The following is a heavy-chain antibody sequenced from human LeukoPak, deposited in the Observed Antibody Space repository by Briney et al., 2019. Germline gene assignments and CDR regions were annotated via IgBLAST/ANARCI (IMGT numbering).Heavy chain of an antibody. CDR2: IYSGGST. D-gene: IGHD5-24*01. CDR1: GFTVSSNY. CDR3: ARDGGYKTMDV. J-gene: IGHJ6*03. Sequence: GGSLRFSCAASGFTVSSNYMSWVRQAPGKGLEWVSVIYSGGSTYYADSVKGRFTISRDNAKNSLYLQMNSLRAEDTAVYYCARDGGYKTMDVWGKGTTVTVSS. V-gene: IGHV3-66*01.